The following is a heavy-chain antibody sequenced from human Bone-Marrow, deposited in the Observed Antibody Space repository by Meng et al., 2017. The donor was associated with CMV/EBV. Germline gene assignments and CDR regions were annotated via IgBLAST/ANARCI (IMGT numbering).Heavy chain of an antibody. J-gene: IGHJ4*01. D-gene: IGHD3-16*01. V-gene: IGHV3-48*03. CDR2: ISSGATST. CDR1: GFIFSSYE. Sequence: GESLKISCVASGFIFSSYEMTWVRQAPGKGLEWLAHISSGATSTYHADSVKDRFTISRDNAKNSLYLQMNSLRAEDTAGYYCAKDQDYVWGSYSDDWGQGTLVTVSS. CDR3: AKDQDYVWGSYSDD.